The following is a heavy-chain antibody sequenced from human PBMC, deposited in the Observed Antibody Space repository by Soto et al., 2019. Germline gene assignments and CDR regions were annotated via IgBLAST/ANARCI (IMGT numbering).Heavy chain of an antibody. CDR1: GFTFSSYW. Sequence: GGSLRLSCAASGFTFSSYWMSWVRQAPGKGLEWVANIKQDGSEKYYVDSVKGRFTISRDNAKNSLYLQMNSLRAEDTAVYYCARVIWLGDFWSGYTYGMDVWGQGTTVTVSS. D-gene: IGHD3-3*01. J-gene: IGHJ6*02. CDR3: ARVIWLGDFWSGYTYGMDV. V-gene: IGHV3-7*05. CDR2: IKQDGSEK.